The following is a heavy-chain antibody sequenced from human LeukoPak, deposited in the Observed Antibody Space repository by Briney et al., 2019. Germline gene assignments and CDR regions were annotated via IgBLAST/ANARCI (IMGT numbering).Heavy chain of an antibody. J-gene: IGHJ5*02. V-gene: IGHV3-74*01. CDR3: AKARESYYTGNWFDP. CDR1: GFTFGNYW. D-gene: IGHD3-10*01. Sequence: GGSLRLSCAASGFTFGNYWMHWVRQVPGKGLMWVSRIKSDGRSTSYADSVKGRFTISRDNAKNSLYLQMNSLRAEDTALYYCAKARESYYTGNWFDPWGQGTLVTVSS. CDR2: IKSDGRST.